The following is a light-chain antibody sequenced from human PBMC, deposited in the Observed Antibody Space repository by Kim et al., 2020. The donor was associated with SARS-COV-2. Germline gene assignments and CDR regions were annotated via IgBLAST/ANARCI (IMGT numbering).Light chain of an antibody. V-gene: IGLV3-1*01. Sequence: SVSPGQTATITCSGDDLDDKDASWYQQKPGQSPVLVIYQDRRRPSGIPERFSGSNSGNTATLTISGTQTMDEADYYCQAWDRNTAIFGGGTKLTVL. J-gene: IGLJ2*01. CDR3: QAWDRNTAI. CDR1: DLDDKD. CDR2: QDR.